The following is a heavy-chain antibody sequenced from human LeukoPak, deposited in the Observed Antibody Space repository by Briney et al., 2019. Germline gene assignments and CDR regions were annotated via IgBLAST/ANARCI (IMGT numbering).Heavy chain of an antibody. Sequence: GGSLRLSCAASGFTFSSYTMSWVRQAPGQGLEWVSAISGSGGSTYYADSVKGRFTISRDNSKNTLYLQMNSLRAEDTAVYYCAKDPRDTAMVPFDYWGEGTLVTVSS. CDR2: ISGSGGST. J-gene: IGHJ4*02. CDR3: AKDPRDTAMVPFDY. V-gene: IGHV3-23*01. D-gene: IGHD5-18*01. CDR1: GFTFSSYT.